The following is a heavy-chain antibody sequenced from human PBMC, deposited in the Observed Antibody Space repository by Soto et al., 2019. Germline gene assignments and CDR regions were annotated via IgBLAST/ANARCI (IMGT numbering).Heavy chain of an antibody. CDR2: INSDGSST. D-gene: IGHD2-15*01. Sequence: GGSLRLSCAASGFTFSSYWMHWVRQAPGKGLVWVSRINSDGSSTSYADSVKGRFTISRDNAKNTLYLQMNSLRAEDTAVYYCASPTSFYCSGGSCWGQGTLVTVSS. CDR1: GFTFSSYW. J-gene: IGHJ4*02. CDR3: ASPTSFYCSGGSC. V-gene: IGHV3-74*01.